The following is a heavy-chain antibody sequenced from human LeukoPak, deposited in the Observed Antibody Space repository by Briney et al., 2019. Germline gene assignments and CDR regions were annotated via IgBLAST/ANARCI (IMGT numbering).Heavy chain of an antibody. CDR2: IYSGGST. CDR3: ATLSYYDSSGYYPK. D-gene: IGHD3-22*01. V-gene: IGHV3-66*01. CDR1: GFTVSSNY. Sequence: GGSLRLSCAASGFTVSSNYMSWVRQAPGKGLEWVSVIYSGGSTYYADSVKGRFTVSRDNSKNTLYLQMNSLRAEDTAVYYCATLSYYDSSGYYPKWGQGTLVTVSS. J-gene: IGHJ4*02.